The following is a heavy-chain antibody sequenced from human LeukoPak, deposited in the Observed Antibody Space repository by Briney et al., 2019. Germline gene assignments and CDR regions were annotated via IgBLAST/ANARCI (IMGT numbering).Heavy chain of an antibody. CDR1: GLTFSSYA. CDR2: IVGSGGRI. J-gene: IGHJ6*02. CDR3: AKEPYWKGTMDV. Sequence: GGSLRLSCAASGLTFSSYAMTWVRQAPGKGLEWVSGIVGSGGRIYYADSVKGRFTISRDNSKNTLYLQMNNLRAEDTAVYYCAKEPYWKGTMDVWGQGTTVTVSS. D-gene: IGHD1-1*01. V-gene: IGHV3-23*01.